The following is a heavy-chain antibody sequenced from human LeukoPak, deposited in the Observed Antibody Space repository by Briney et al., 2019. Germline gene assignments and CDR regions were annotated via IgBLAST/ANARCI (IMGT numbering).Heavy chain of an antibody. CDR3: ARSAGHFDY. J-gene: IGHJ4*02. V-gene: IGHV6-1*01. CDR2: TYYRSKWHN. CDR1: GDSLSSNSAA. Sequence: QXXSLTCAISGDSLSSNSAAWNWIRQSPSRGLEWLGRTYYRSKWHNDYTLSVKSRITINPDTSKNQFSLQLNSVTPEGMAVYYCARSAGHFDYWGQGTLVTVSS.